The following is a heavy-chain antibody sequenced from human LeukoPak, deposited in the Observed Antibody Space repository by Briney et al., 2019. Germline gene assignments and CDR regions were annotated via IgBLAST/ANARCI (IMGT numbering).Heavy chain of an antibody. V-gene: IGHV3-23*01. CDR1: AFTFGNYA. CDR3: AKGSDRSGSYYLDY. D-gene: IGHD3-10*01. Sequence: HPGGSLRLSCAASAFTFGNYAMNWVRQAPGKGLEWVSGLSGSGASTYYADSVKGRFTISRDNSKNTLYLQMNRLRAGDTAVYYCAKGSDRSGSYYLDYWGQGTLVTVSS. CDR2: LSGSGAST. J-gene: IGHJ4*02.